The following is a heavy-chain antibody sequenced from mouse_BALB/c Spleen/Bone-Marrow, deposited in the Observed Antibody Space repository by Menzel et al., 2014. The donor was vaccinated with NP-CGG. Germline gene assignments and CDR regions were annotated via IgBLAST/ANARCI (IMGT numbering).Heavy chain of an antibody. CDR1: DYSFTSYW. CDR3: ARGGYDGWYFDV. CDR2: IHPSDSET. Sequence: ESGAELVRPGASVKLSCRASDYSFTSYWVNWVKQRPGQGLEWIGMIHPSDSETRLNQKFKDKATLTVDKSSSTAYMQLSSPASEDSAVYYCARGGYDGWYFDVWGEGTTVTVSS. J-gene: IGHJ1*01. V-gene: IGHV1-74*04. D-gene: IGHD2-2*01.